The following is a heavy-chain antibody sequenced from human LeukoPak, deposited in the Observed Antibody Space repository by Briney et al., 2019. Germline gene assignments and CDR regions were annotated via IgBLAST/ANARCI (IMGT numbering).Heavy chain of an antibody. CDR2: IKQDGSEK. Sequence: GGSLRLSCAASGFTFSTYYMSWVRQAPGTGLEWVANIKQDGSEKYYVDSVKGRFTISRDNAKNSLYLQMNSLRAEDTAVYYCARGRYMVRRPATLDYWGQGTLVTVSS. J-gene: IGHJ4*02. CDR1: GFTFSTYY. V-gene: IGHV3-7*01. D-gene: IGHD3-10*01. CDR3: ARGRYMVRRPATLDY.